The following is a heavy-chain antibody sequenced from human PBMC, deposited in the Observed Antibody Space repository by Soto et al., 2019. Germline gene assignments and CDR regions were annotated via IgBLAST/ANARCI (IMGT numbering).Heavy chain of an antibody. D-gene: IGHD6-6*01. CDR2: ISSGGSTI. CDR3: ARNLAARYYYYYYMDV. J-gene: IGHJ6*03. Sequence: QVQLVESGGGWSKPGGSLRLSCAPSGFTFSNSNLPWFAQAPGKGLEWVSNISSGGSTIYYADSVKGRFTISRDNAKNSLYLQMNSLRAEDTSVYYCARNLAARYYYYYYMDVWGKGTTVTVSS. V-gene: IGHV3-11*01. CDR1: GFTFSNSN.